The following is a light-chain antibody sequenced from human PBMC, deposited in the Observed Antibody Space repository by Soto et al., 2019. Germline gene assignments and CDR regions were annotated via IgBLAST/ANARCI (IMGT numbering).Light chain of an antibody. V-gene: IGLV2-8*01. J-gene: IGLJ2*01. CDR3: SSYAGSNNPVI. CDR1: SSDVGGYNY. Sequence: QSALTQPPSASGSPGQSVTISCTGTSSDVGGYNYVSWYQQHPGKAPKFLIFEVSRRPSGVPDRFSGSKSGNTASLTVSGLLADDDADYYCSSYAGSNNPVIFGGGTKLTVL. CDR2: EVS.